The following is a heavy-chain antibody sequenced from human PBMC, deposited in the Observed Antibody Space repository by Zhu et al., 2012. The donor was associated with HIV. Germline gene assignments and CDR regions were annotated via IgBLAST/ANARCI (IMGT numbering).Heavy chain of an antibody. CDR3: ARSVKGQLVFDS. Sequence: QVQLQESGPQLVKPSETLSLTCTVSGGSMSSHYWNWVRQPPGKGLQWIGDMYSSGSTKYNFSLKSRVAISLDMSKNQFSLNLSSVTTADTAVYYCARSVKGQLVFDSWGQGXLVTVSS. CDR2: MYSSGST. D-gene: IGHD1-1*01. V-gene: IGHV4-59*11. CDR1: GGSMSSHY. J-gene: IGHJ4*02.